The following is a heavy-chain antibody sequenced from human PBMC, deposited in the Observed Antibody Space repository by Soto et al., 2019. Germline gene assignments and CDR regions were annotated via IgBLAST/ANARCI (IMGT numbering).Heavy chain of an antibody. CDR1: GFTFSSYW. J-gene: IGHJ3*02. CDR3: ARTGRGGYCSGGSCGNDAFAI. CDR2: IKQDGSEK. D-gene: IGHD2-15*01. V-gene: IGHV3-7*01. Sequence: EVQLVESGGGLVQPGGSLRLSCAASGFTFSSYWMSWVRQAPGKGLEWVANIKQDGSEKYYVDSVKGRFTISRDHAKNSLYLQMNSLRAEDTAVYYCARTGRGGYCSGGSCGNDAFAIWGQGTMVTVSS.